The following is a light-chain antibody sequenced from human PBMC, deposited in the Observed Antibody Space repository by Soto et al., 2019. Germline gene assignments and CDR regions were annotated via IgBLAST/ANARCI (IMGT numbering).Light chain of an antibody. CDR2: STN. CDR1: SGSVSTSYY. Sequence: QAVVTQEPSFSVSPGGTVTLTCGLSSGSVSTSYYPSWYQQTPGQAPRKLIYSTNTRSSGVPDRFSGSILVNKAALTITGAQADDESDYYCVLYIGSGIWVFGGGTKLTVL. J-gene: IGLJ3*02. CDR3: VLYIGSGIWV. V-gene: IGLV8-61*01.